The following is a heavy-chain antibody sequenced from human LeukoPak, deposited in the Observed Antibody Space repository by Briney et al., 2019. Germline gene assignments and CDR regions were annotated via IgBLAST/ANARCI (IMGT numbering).Heavy chain of an antibody. CDR1: GITFSSYW. V-gene: IGHV3-74*01. J-gene: IGHJ4*02. CDR3: AKGGSRRADY. D-gene: IGHD6-13*01. Sequence: QPGGSLRLSCAASGITFSSYWMHWVRQAPGKGLVWVSRINSDGSSTSYADSVKGRFTISRDNAKNTLYLQMNSLRAEDTAVYFCAKGGSRRADYWGQGTLVIVSS. CDR2: INSDGSST.